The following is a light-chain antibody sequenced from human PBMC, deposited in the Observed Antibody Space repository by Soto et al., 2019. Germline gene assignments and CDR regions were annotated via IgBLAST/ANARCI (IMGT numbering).Light chain of an antibody. CDR2: WAS. CDR1: QSVLYSSNNKNY. Sequence: DIVMTQSPDSLAVSLGERATINCKSSQSVLYSSNNKNYLAWYQQKPGQPXKXXIYWASTRESGVPDRFSGSGSGTDLTITISSLQAEDVAVYYCQQYYSTPWTFGQGTKVDIK. CDR3: QQYYSTPWT. V-gene: IGKV4-1*01. J-gene: IGKJ1*01.